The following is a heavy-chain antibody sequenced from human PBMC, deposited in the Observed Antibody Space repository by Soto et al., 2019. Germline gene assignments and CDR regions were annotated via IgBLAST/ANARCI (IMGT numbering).Heavy chain of an antibody. D-gene: IGHD2-21*01. CDR1: GGSISSYY. V-gene: IGHV4-59*08. Sequence: PSETLSLTCTVSGGSISSYYWSWIRQPPGKGLEWIGYIYYSGSTNYNPSLKSRVTISVDTSKNQFSLKLSSVTAADTAVYYCALGLLRQMNYYMDVWGKGTTVTVSS. J-gene: IGHJ6*03. CDR3: ALGLLRQMNYYMDV. CDR2: IYYSGST.